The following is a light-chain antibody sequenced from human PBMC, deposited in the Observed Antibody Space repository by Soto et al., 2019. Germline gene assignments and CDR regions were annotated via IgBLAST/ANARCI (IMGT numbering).Light chain of an antibody. CDR2: DAS. Sequence: DIQMTQSPSTLSASVGDRVTITCRASQCISSWLAWYQQKPGKAPKLLIYDASSLESGVPSRFSGSGSGTEFTLTISSLQPDDFANYYCQQGVWTFGQGTKVEIK. CDR3: QQGVWT. V-gene: IGKV1-5*01. CDR1: QCISSW. J-gene: IGKJ1*01.